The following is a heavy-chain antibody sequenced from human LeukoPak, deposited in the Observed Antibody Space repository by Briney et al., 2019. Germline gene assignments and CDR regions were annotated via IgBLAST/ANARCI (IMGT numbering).Heavy chain of an antibody. CDR3: ARQSNYYDSSGYDPFDY. CDR1: GGSICSYY. D-gene: IGHD3-22*01. CDR2: IYTSGST. V-gene: IGHV4-4*09. Sequence: SETLSLTCTVSGGSICSYYWSWIRQPPGKGLEWIGYIYTSGSTNYNPSLKSRVTISVDTSRNQFSLKLSSVTAADTAVYYCARQSNYYDSSGYDPFDYWGQGTLVTVSS. J-gene: IGHJ4*02.